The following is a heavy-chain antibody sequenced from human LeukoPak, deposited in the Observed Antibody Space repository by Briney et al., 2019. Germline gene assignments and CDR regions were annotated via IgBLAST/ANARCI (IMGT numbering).Heavy chain of an antibody. CDR3: ARGEAVAGFFSLDY. V-gene: IGHV4-34*01. CDR2: INHSGST. Sequence: PSETLSLTCAVYGGSFSGYYWSWIRQPPGKGLEWLGEINHSGSTNYNPSLKSRVTISVDTSKNQFSLKLSSVTAADTAVYYCARGEAVAGFFSLDYWGQGTLVTVSS. CDR1: GGSFSGYY. D-gene: IGHD6-19*01. J-gene: IGHJ4*02.